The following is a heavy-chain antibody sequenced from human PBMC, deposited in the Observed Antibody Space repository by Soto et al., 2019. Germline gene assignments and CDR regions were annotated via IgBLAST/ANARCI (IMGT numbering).Heavy chain of an antibody. CDR2: INHSGST. J-gene: IGHJ4*02. Sequence: QVQLQQWGAGLLKPSETLSLTCAVYGGSFSGYYWSWIRQPPGKGREWIGEINHSGSTNYNPSLKSRVTISVDTSKNQFSLKLSSVTAADTAVYYCARERGYVSVKPSSVWGQGTLVTVSS. D-gene: IGHD3-16*01. CDR1: GGSFSGYY. V-gene: IGHV4-34*01. CDR3: ARERGYVSVKPSSV.